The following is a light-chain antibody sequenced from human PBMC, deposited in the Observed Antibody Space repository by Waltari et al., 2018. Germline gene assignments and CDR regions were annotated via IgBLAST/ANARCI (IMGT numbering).Light chain of an antibody. CDR2: GAS. CDR3: QQYNHWPVT. Sequence: EIVMTQSPATLSVSPGERATLSCRASQSVSSNLAWYQQKPGQAPRLLIYGASTRATAFPARFSGSGSGTEFTLTISSLQSEDFAVYHCQQYNHWPVTFGGGTKVEIK. J-gene: IGKJ4*01. CDR1: QSVSSN. V-gene: IGKV3-15*01.